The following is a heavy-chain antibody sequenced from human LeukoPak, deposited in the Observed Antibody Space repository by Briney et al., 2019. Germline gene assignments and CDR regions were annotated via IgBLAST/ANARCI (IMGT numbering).Heavy chain of an antibody. D-gene: IGHD1-14*01. V-gene: IGHV4-30-2*06. CDR2: ISYIGST. Sequence: TLSLTCTVSGGSISSDGHSWSWIRQSPGKGLEWIAYISYIGSTFYSSSLKTRVTISMDRSKNQFSLTLRSVTAADKAVYYCARGGVPEGKYYFDYWGQGTPVTVSS. J-gene: IGHJ4*02. CDR1: GGSISSDGHS. CDR3: ARGGVPEGKYYFDY.